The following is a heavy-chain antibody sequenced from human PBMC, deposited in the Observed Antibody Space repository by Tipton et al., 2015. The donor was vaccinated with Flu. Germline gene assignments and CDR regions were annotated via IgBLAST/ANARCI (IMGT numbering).Heavy chain of an antibody. Sequence: GSLRLSCAASGFTFTTYDMHWVRQVSGKGLEWVSGISSVGDTYYVDSVKGRFTVSRDNGKNSLYLQMSSLGAGDTAVYFCARGSLPDSNWYNGLDVWGQGTTVTVSS. CDR2: ISSVGDT. CDR1: GFTFTTYD. J-gene: IGHJ6*02. D-gene: IGHD6-13*01. CDR3: ARGSLPDSNWYNGLDV. V-gene: IGHV3-13*01.